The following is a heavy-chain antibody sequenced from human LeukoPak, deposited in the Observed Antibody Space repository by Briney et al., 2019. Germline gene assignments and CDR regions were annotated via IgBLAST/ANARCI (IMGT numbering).Heavy chain of an antibody. V-gene: IGHV3-64*01. J-gene: IGHJ3*01. D-gene: IGHD2/OR15-2a*01. Sequence: PGGSLRLSCAASGFTFSRYAMHWVRQAPGEGLEYVSPISSNGGSTYYANSVKGRFTLYRDNSKNTLYLQMGSLRAVDMAVYDCARELKSSRWGQGAMVTDSS. CDR1: GFTFSRYA. CDR3: ARELKSSR. CDR2: ISSNGGST.